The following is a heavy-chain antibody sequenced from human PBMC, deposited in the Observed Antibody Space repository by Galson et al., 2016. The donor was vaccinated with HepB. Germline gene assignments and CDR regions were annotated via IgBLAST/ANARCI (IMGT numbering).Heavy chain of an antibody. V-gene: IGHV4-59*12. CDR1: GASIRRYY. CDR3: ATITFAHGSDI. J-gene: IGHJ3*02. CDR2: IYHLGNT. Sequence: SETLSLTCTVSGASIRRYYWSWIRQSPGKGLEWIGFIYHLGNTDYNPSLASRVHISLDTSKSLFSLIVRSVTAADTAFYYCATITFAHGSDIWGQGAAVTVSS. D-gene: IGHD3-10*01.